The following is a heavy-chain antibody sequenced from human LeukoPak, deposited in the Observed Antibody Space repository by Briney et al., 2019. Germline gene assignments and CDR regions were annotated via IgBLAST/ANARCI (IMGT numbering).Heavy chain of an antibody. CDR2: ISGSGGST. J-gene: IGHJ6*03. Sequence: GGSLRLSCAASGFTFSSYAMSWVRQAPGKGLEWVSAISGSGGSTYYADSVKGRFTISRDNSKNTLYLQMNSLRAEDTAVYYCAKPVSAGYYYYYMDVWGKGTTVTVSS. CDR3: AKPVSAGYYYYYMDV. D-gene: IGHD2-8*01. V-gene: IGHV3-23*01. CDR1: GFTFSSYA.